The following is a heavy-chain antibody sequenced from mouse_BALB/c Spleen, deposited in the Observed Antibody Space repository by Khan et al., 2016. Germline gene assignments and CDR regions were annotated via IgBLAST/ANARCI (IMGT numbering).Heavy chain of an antibody. CDR1: GYTFTSYW. J-gene: IGHJ3*01. CDR2: IDPSDSET. CDR3: ARRGYGTWFAY. Sequence: QVQLQQPGTELVIPGAPVKLSCKASGYTFTSYWMNWVKQRPGRGLEWIGRIDPSDSETHYNQKFKDKATLTVDISSSTAYIQLSSLTSEDSAVYDCARRGYGTWFAYWGQGTLVTVSA. V-gene: IGHV1-69*01. D-gene: IGHD1-1*01.